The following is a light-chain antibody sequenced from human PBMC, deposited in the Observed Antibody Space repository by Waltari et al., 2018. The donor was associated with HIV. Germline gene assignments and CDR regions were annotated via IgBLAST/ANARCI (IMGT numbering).Light chain of an antibody. J-gene: IGLJ2*01. CDR3: CSYVGVVNSVVL. CDR2: EVS. CDR1: SSNL. Sequence: QSALTQPASVSGSPGQSITISCTGTSSNLVSWYQQHPGKAPKLIIYEVSKRPPGVSDRFSASKSGNTASLAISGLQAEDEAEYHCCSYVGVVNSVVLFGGGTKLTVL. V-gene: IGLV2-23*02.